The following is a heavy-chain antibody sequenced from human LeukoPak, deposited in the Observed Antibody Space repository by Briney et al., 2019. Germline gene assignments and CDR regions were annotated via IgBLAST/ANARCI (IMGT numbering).Heavy chain of an antibody. CDR1: GGSISSYY. J-gene: IGHJ4*02. V-gene: IGHV4-4*08. Sequence: SETLSLTCTVSGGSISSYYWSWIRQPPGKGLEWIGYIYYSGSTNYNPSLKSRVTISVDTSKNQFSLKLSSVTAADTAVYYCARDHYDILTGSNGIDYWGQGTLVTVSS. CDR2: IYYSGST. D-gene: IGHD3-9*01. CDR3: ARDHYDILTGSNGIDY.